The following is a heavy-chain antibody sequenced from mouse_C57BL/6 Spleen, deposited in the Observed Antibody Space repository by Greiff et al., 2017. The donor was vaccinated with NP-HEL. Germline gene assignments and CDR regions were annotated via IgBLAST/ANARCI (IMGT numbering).Heavy chain of an antibody. D-gene: IGHD1-1*02. Sequence: EVQLQQSGAELVRPGASVKLSCTASGFNIKDDYMHWVKQRPEQGLEWIGWIDPENGDTEYASKFQGKATITADTSSNPAYLQLSSLTSEDTAVYYCTTGGNFDYWGQGTTLTVSS. V-gene: IGHV14-4*01. CDR2: IDPENGDT. CDR3: TTGGNFDY. J-gene: IGHJ2*01. CDR1: GFNIKDDY.